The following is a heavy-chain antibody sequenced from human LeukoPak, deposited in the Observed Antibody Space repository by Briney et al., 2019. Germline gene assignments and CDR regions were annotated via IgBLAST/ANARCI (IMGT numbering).Heavy chain of an antibody. CDR1: GFTFSSYD. CDR3: AKDRTSTWSWDY. D-gene: IGHD6-13*01. CDR2: ILSDGNDK. V-gene: IGHV3-30*18. J-gene: IGHJ4*02. Sequence: GESLKISCAASGFTFSSYDMHWVRQAPGRGLEWVAIILSDGNDKYYADSVKGRFTISRDNSKDTLDLQMNSLRAEDTAVYYCAKDRTSTWSWDYWGQGTLVIVSS.